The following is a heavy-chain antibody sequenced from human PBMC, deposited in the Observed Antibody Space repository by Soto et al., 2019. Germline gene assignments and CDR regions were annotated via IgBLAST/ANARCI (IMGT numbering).Heavy chain of an antibody. V-gene: IGHV3-23*01. CDR2: ISGSGGST. CDR1: GFTFSSYA. CDR3: AKDGITIIVVVRGYFDY. Sequence: EVQLLESGGGLVQPGGSLRLSCAASGFTFSSYAMSWVRQAPGTGLEWVSAISGSGGSTYYADSVKGRFTISRDNSKNTLYLQMNSLRAEDTAVYYCAKDGITIIVVVRGYFDYWGQGTLVTVSS. J-gene: IGHJ4*02. D-gene: IGHD3-22*01.